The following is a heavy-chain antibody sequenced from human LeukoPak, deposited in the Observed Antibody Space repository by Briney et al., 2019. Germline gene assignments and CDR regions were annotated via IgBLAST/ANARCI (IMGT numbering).Heavy chain of an antibody. J-gene: IGHJ3*02. Sequence: SETLSLTCTVSGGSISSYYWNWIRQSAGKGLEWIGRIYTSGSTNYNPSLKSRVTMSVDTSKKQFSLKLSSVTAADTAVYYCARDGPYCSGGSCYPNDAFDIWGQGTMVTVSS. CDR3: ARDGPYCSGGSCYPNDAFDI. CDR1: GGSISSYY. V-gene: IGHV4-4*07. CDR2: IYTSGST. D-gene: IGHD2-15*01.